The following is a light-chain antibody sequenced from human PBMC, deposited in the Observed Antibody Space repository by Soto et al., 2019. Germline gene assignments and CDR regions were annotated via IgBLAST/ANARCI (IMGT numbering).Light chain of an antibody. J-gene: IGLJ1*01. CDR1: STDIGGYDY. V-gene: IGLV2-14*01. CDR3: TSYTSSSTHV. CDR2: GVT. Sequence: QSVLPQPASVSGSPGHSITISCTGTSTDIGGYDYVSWYQHDPGKAPKFIIYGVTNRPSGVSHRFSGSKSANTASLTISGLQAEDEADYYCTSYTSSSTHVFGAGTKVTVL.